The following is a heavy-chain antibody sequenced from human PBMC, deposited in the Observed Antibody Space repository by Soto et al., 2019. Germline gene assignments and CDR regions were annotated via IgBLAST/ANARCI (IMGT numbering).Heavy chain of an antibody. V-gene: IGHV4-39*01. CDR1: GGSISSSSYY. D-gene: IGHD2-21*02. J-gene: IGHJ4*02. CDR3: ARLSTVTALYFDY. CDR2: IYYSGST. Sequence: QLQLQESGPGLVKPSETLSLTCTVSGGSISSSSYYWGWNRQPPGKGLEWIGSIYYSGSTYYNPSLKSRVTISVDTSKNQFSLKQSSVTAADTAVYYCARLSTVTALYFDYWGQGTLVTVSS.